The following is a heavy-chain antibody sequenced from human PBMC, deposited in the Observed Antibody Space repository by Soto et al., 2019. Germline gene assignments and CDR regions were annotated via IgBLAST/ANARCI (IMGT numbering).Heavy chain of an antibody. D-gene: IGHD3-22*01. CDR2: FYYSENT. V-gene: IGHV4-39*07. J-gene: IGHJ3*02. CDR3: ARDRYDSSGYVIIDAFDI. CDR1: GGSISSKSYS. Sequence: PSETLSLTCSVSGGSISSKSYSWGWIRQPPGKGLEWIGTFYYSENTYYNPSLKSRVTISVDKSKNQFSLKLSSVTAADTAVYYCARDRYDSSGYVIIDAFDIWGQGTMVTVSS.